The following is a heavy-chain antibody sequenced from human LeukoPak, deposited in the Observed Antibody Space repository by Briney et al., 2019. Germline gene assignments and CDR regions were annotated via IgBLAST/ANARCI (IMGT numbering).Heavy chain of an antibody. J-gene: IGHJ6*02. CDR3: ARGLLLWFGELGEDYYYGMDV. V-gene: IGHV4-59*08. CDR2: IYYSGST. CDR1: GGSISSYY. D-gene: IGHD3-10*01. Sequence: KSSETLSLTCTVSGGSISSYYWSWIRQPPGKGLEWIGYIYYSGSTNYNPSLKSRVTISVDTSKNQFSLKLSSVTAADTAVYYCARGLLLWFGELGEDYYYGMDVWGQGTTVTVSS.